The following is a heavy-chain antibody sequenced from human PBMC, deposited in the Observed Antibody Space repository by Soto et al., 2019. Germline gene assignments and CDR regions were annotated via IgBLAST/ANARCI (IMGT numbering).Heavy chain of an antibody. V-gene: IGHV3-48*03. J-gene: IGHJ4*02. D-gene: IGHD1-26*01. CDR1: GFTFSSYE. CDR3: ARVQRAEGWELLINDY. CDR2: ISSSGSTI. Sequence: GGSLRLSCAASGFTFSSYEMNWVRQAPGKGLEWVSYISSSGSTIYYADSVKGRFTISRDNAKNSLYLQMNSLRAEDTAVYYCARVQRAEGWELLINDYWGQGTLVTVSS.